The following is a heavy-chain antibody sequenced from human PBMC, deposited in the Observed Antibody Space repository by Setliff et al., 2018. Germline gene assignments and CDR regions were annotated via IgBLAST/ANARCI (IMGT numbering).Heavy chain of an antibody. CDR1: GGSFSGYY. J-gene: IGHJ5*02. V-gene: IGHV4-34*01. CDR3: ARGYCSSSGCFFAGWFDP. D-gene: IGHD2-2*01. CDR2: IDHSGNT. Sequence: SETLSLTCAVYGGSFSGYYWSWIRQPPGKGLEWIGEIDHSGNTNYNPSLKSRVTIFVDTSKNQFSLKLNSVTAADMAVYYCARGYCSSSGCFFAGWFDPWGQGTLVTVSS.